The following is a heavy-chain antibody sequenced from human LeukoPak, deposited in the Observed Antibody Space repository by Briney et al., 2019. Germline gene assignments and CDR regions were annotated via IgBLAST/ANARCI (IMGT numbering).Heavy chain of an antibody. CDR1: GYSISSGYY. CDR2: INHSGST. D-gene: IGHD3-10*01. J-gene: IGHJ5*02. V-gene: IGHV4-38-2*02. Sequence: SETLSLTCTVSGYSISSGYYWSWIRQPPGKGLEWIGEINHSGSTNYNPSLKSRVTISVDTSKNQFSLKLSSVTAADTAVYYCARHGYNYGSGSYFGWFDPWGQGTLVTVSS. CDR3: ARHGYNYGSGSYFGWFDP.